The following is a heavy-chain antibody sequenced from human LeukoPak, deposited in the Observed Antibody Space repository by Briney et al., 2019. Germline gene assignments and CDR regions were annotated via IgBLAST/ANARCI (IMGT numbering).Heavy chain of an antibody. V-gene: IGHV1-18*01. Sequence: ASVKVSCKASGYTFTSYGITWVRQAPGQGLEWMGWISAYNGNTNYAQRLQGRVTMTTDTSTSTAYMELRSLRSDDTAVYYCAREAFAEGKNFDFWGQGTLVTVSS. CDR2: ISAYNGNT. CDR1: GYTFTSYG. J-gene: IGHJ4*02. CDR3: AREAFAEGKNFDF. D-gene: IGHD3-10*01.